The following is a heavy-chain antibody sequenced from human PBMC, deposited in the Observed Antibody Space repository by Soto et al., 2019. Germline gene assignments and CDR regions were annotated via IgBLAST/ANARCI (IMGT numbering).Heavy chain of an antibody. Sequence: QITLKESGPTLVKPTQTLTLTCSFSGFSLSTTGVGVGWIRQSPGKALEWLAIIYWDNDKRYSPSLKSRVTITKDTSKNLVVLTVPNMDPVDTGTYYCARSLWFGELHWGQGALVTVSS. CDR1: GFSLSTTGVG. J-gene: IGHJ4*02. V-gene: IGHV2-5*02. D-gene: IGHD3-10*01. CDR3: ARSLWFGELH. CDR2: IYWDNDK.